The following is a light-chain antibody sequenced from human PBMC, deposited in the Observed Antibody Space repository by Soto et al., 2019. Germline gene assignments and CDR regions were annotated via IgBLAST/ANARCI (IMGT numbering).Light chain of an antibody. Sequence: EIVMTQSPATLSVSPGERATLSCRASQSVSSNLAWYQQKPGQAPRLLIYGASTRATGIPARFSGSGSGTKFTLTLSSLQSEEFAVYYCQQYNNWPQWTFGQGTKVEIK. CDR3: QQYNNWPQWT. CDR1: QSVSSN. CDR2: GAS. V-gene: IGKV3-15*01. J-gene: IGKJ1*01.